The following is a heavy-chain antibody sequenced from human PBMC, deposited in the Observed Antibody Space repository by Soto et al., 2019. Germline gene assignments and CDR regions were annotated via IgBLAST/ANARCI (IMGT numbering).Heavy chain of an antibody. CDR2: VYYTGTT. CDR1: NFSVLTSIYY. J-gene: IGHJ4*02. V-gene: IGHV4-39*01. D-gene: IGHD2-2*01. CDR3: ARNWNLALVPAAYFDS. Sequence: PSETLSLTCTVSNFSVLTSIYYWAWIRQPPGKGLEWVGTVYYTGTTYYNPSLQSRVTISIDTSKNQFSLNLNSATAADTAVYYCARNWNLALVPAAYFDSWGQGTLVTVSS.